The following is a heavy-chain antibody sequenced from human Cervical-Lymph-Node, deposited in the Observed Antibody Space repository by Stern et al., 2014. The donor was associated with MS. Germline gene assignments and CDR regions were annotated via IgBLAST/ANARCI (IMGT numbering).Heavy chain of an antibody. V-gene: IGHV4-34*01. J-gene: IGHJ6*02. Sequence: QVQLQQWGAGLLKPSETLSLTCAVYGGSFSGYYWSWIRQPPGKGLEWIGEINHSGSTNYNPSLKSRVTISVDTSKNQFSLKLSSVTAADTAVYYCARDRRSIAARGYYGMDVWGQGTTVTVS. D-gene: IGHD6-6*01. CDR3: ARDRRSIAARGYYGMDV. CDR2: INHSGST. CDR1: GGSFSGYY.